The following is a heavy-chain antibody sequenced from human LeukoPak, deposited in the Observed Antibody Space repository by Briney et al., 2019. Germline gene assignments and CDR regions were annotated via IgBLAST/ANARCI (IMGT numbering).Heavy chain of an antibody. CDR1: GFTFSRYG. CDR3: AKDLSPDSLWPKPDY. V-gene: IGHV3-30*18. CDR2: ISYDGSNR. Sequence: GGSLRLSCAASGFTFSRYGMHWVRQAPDKGLEWVAVISYDGSNRYYADSVKGRFTISRDNSKNTLYLQMNSMRAEDTAVYFCAKDLSPDSLWPKPDYWGQGTLVTVSS. J-gene: IGHJ4*02. D-gene: IGHD3-10*01.